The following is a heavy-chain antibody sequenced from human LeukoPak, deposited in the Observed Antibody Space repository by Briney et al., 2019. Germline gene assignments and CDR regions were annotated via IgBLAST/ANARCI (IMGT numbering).Heavy chain of an antibody. D-gene: IGHD3-10*01. J-gene: IGHJ4*02. CDR2: IKQDGSEK. Sequence: GGSLRLSCAASGFSFSTYGMHWVRQAPGKGLEWVANIKQDGSEKYYVDSVKGRFTISRDNAKNSLYLQMNSLRAEDTAVYYCAKDPRLLWFGELSAFDYWGQGTLVTVSS. CDR3: AKDPRLLWFGELSAFDY. CDR1: GFSFSTYG. V-gene: IGHV3-7*03.